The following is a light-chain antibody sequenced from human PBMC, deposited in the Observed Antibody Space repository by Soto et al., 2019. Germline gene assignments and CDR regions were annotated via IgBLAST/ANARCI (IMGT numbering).Light chain of an antibody. J-gene: IGLJ1*01. CDR2: GNT. CDR1: SSNIGAGYD. Sequence: QSVLTQPPSVSGAPGQRVTISCTGSSSNIGAGYDVHWYQQLPGTAPKVLIYGNTNRPSGVPDRFSGSKSGTSASLAITGLQAEDEADYYYQSYDSSLSAYVFGSGTKVTVL. CDR3: QSYDSSLSAYV. V-gene: IGLV1-40*01.